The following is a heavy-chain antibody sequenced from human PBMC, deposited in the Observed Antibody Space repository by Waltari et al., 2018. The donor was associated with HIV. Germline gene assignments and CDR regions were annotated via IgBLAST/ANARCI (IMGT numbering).Heavy chain of an antibody. D-gene: IGHD6-13*01. V-gene: IGHV5-51*01. J-gene: IGHJ4*02. Sequence: VLMVQSGADVKKHGESLKISCSLPGPGYNFSPYWLRWVSPMPGNALGWVRQMPGKGLEWMGVIYPGDSDSRYAPSFQGQVTFSVDESTSSVFLHWTSLKVSDTATYYCARQQQMPLAFDYWGQGTLVTVSS. CDR1: GPGYNFSPYW. CDR3: ARQQQMPLAFDY. CDR2: IYPGDSDS.